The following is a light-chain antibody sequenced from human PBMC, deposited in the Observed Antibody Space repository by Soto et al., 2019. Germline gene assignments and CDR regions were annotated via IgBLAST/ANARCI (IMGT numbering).Light chain of an antibody. J-gene: IGLJ2*01. CDR3: SSYAGSNNLV. CDR1: SSDVGSYNY. Sequence: QSALTQPPSASGSPGQSVTISCTGTSSDVGSYNYVSWYQQHPGKAPKLMIYEVSKRPSGVPDRFSGSKSGNTASLTVSGLQDDDEDDYYCSSYAGSNNLVFGGGTKLTVL. CDR2: EVS. V-gene: IGLV2-8*01.